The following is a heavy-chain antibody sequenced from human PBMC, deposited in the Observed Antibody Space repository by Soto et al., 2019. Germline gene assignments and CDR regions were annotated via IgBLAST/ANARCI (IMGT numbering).Heavy chain of an antibody. J-gene: IGHJ4*02. D-gene: IGHD4-17*01. V-gene: IGHV3-9*01. CDR3: ARAERGMTTVTTSFDY. Sequence: RQAPGMGLEWVSGISWNSGSIGYADSVKGRFTISRDNAKNSLYLQMNSLRAEDTAVYYCARAERGMTTVTTSFDYWGQGTLVTVSS. CDR2: ISWNSGSI.